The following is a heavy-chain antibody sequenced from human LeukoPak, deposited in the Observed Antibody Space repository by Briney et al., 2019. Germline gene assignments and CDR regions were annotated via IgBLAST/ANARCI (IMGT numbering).Heavy chain of an antibody. D-gene: IGHD3-10*01. CDR1: GFTFSSYE. CDR2: ISSSGSTI. V-gene: IGHV3-48*03. Sequence: GGSLRLSCADSGFTFSSYEMNWVRQAPGKRLEWVSYISSSGSTIYYADSVKGRFTISRDNAKNTLYLQINSLRAEDAAIYYCAISRLSFGELLFDPWGQGTPVTVSS. CDR3: AISRLSFGELLFDP. J-gene: IGHJ5*02.